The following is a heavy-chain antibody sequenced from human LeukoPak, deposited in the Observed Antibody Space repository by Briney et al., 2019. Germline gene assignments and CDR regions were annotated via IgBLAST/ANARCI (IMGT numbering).Heavy chain of an antibody. CDR3: ARDALLWFGELNPYDY. D-gene: IGHD3-10*01. Sequence: GGSLRLSCAASGFTFSRCTMNWVRQAPGKGLEWVSSITSSSSYIYYADSVKGRFTISRDNAKNSLYLQMNSLRAEDTAVYYCARDALLWFGELNPYDYWGQGTLVTVSS. V-gene: IGHV3-21*01. CDR1: GFTFSRCT. CDR2: ITSSSSYI. J-gene: IGHJ4*02.